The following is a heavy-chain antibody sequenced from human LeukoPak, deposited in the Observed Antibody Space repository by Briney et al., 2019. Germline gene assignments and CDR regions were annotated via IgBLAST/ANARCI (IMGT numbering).Heavy chain of an antibody. J-gene: IGHJ4*02. Sequence: SETLSLTCTVSGGSISSYYWSWIRQPPGKGLEWIGYIYYSGSTNYNPSLKSRVTISVDTSKNQFSLKLSSVTAADTAVYYCVYGSGSYYPIWGQGTLVTVSS. V-gene: IGHV4-59*01. CDR3: VYGSGSYYPI. CDR2: IYYSGST. CDR1: GGSISSYY. D-gene: IGHD3-10*01.